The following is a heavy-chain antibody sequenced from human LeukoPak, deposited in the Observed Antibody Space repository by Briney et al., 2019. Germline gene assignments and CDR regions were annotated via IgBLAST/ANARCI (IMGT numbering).Heavy chain of an antibody. V-gene: IGHV3-7*01. CDR2: INHDGSVK. J-gene: IGHJ4*02. Sequence: HPGGSLRLSCVASGFTFSSSWMAWVRQAPGKRLQWVANINHDGSVKNYVGSVKGRFAISRDNAQNSFYLQMNSLETDDTAVYYCAKDSYSKGDYWGQGTLVTVSS. D-gene: IGHD4-4*01. CDR3: AKDSYSKGDY. CDR1: GFTFSSSW.